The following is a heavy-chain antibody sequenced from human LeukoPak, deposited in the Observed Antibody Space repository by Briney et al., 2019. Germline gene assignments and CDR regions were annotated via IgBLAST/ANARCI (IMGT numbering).Heavy chain of an antibody. V-gene: IGHV3-21*01. Sequence: GGSLRLSCAASGFTFSSYSMNWVRQAPGKGLEWVSSISSSSSYIYYADSVKGRFTISRDNAKNSLYLQMNSLRAEDTAVYYCARVSYYYGSGSYPVDYWGQGTLVTVSS. J-gene: IGHJ4*02. D-gene: IGHD3-10*01. CDR1: GFTFSSYS. CDR3: ARVSYYYGSGSYPVDY. CDR2: ISSSSSYI.